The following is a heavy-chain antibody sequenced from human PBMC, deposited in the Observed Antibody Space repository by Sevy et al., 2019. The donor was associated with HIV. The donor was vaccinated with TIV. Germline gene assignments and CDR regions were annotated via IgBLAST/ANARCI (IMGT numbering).Heavy chain of an antibody. CDR2: IYPGDSDT. Sequence: GESLKISCKGSGYSFTSYWIDWVRQMPGKGLEWMGSIYPGDSDTRYSPSFQGQVTISADKSITTAYLQWSSLKASDTAIYYCGRPAGFYDTSGYSLIDKWGQGTLVTVSS. D-gene: IGHD3-22*01. CDR1: GYSFTSYW. J-gene: IGHJ4*02. V-gene: IGHV5-51*01. CDR3: GRPAGFYDTSGYSLIDK.